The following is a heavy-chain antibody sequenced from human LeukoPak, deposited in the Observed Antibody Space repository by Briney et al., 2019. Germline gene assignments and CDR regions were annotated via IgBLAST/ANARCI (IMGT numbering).Heavy chain of an antibody. Sequence: ASVKVSCKASGYTFTSYGISGVRQAPGQGLEWMGWISAYNGNTNYAQKLQGRVTMTTDTSTSTAYMELRSLRSDDTAVYYCARASDLWFGELSHAEYFQHWGQGTLVTVSS. CDR2: ISAYNGNT. CDR1: GYTFTSYG. J-gene: IGHJ1*01. D-gene: IGHD3-10*01. CDR3: ARASDLWFGELSHAEYFQH. V-gene: IGHV1-18*04.